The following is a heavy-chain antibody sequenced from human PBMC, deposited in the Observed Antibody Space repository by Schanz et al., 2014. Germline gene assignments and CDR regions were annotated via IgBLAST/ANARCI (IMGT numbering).Heavy chain of an antibody. CDR1: GYTFTSYY. V-gene: IGHV1-46*03. CDR3: ARDGEAAADCDY. CDR2: INPSGGST. D-gene: IGHD6-13*01. Sequence: QVQLVQSGAEVKKPGASVKVSCKASGYTFTSYYMHWVRQAPGQGLEWMGIINPSGGSTSYAQKFQGRVAMTRDASTSTVYMELSSLRSEDTAVYYCARDGEAAADCDYWGQGTLVTVSS. J-gene: IGHJ4*02.